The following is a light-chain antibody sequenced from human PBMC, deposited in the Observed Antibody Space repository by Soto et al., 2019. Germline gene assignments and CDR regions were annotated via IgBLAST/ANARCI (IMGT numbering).Light chain of an antibody. CDR2: NAS. CDR1: QDISNY. V-gene: IGKV1-33*01. J-gene: IGKJ2*01. CDR3: QQYDNLLYT. Sequence: DIQMTQSPSSLSASVGERVTITCQASQDISNYLNWYQQKPGKAPKLLIYNASNLETGVPSRFSGSGSVTDFTFSISSLQPEDIATYYCQQYDNLLYTFGQGTKLEI.